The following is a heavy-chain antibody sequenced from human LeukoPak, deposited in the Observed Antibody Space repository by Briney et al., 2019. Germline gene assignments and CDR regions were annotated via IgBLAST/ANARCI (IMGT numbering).Heavy chain of an antibody. Sequence: AGTLRLSCAASGFTFSSYSMNWVRQAPGKGLEWVSSISSSSSYIYYADSVKGRFTISRDNAKNSLYLQMNSLRAEDTAVYYCARDSGALWFGELSRWFDPWGQGTLVTVSS. J-gene: IGHJ5*02. CDR3: ARDSGALWFGELSRWFDP. CDR1: GFTFSSYS. V-gene: IGHV3-21*01. CDR2: ISSSSSYI. D-gene: IGHD3-10*01.